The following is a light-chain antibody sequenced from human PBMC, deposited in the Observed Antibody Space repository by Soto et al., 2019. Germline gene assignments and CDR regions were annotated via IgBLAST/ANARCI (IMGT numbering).Light chain of an antibody. CDR2: DAS. CDR1: QSISSW. Sequence: DIQMTQSPSTLSASVGDRVTITCRASQSISSWLAWYQQKPGKAPKLLIYDASSLESGVPSRFSGSGSGTEFTLTISSLQPDDFATYYCQPSLWTFGQGTKVEIK. CDR3: QPSLWT. V-gene: IGKV1-5*01. J-gene: IGKJ1*01.